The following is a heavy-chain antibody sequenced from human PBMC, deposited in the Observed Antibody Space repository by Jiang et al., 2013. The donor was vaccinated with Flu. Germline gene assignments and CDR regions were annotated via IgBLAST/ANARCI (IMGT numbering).Heavy chain of an antibody. J-gene: IGHJ4*02. CDR2: IYPGDSDT. V-gene: IGHV5-51*01. CDR3: ARPDSSGWYFGGPFDY. Sequence: SRYSFTSYWIGWVRQMPGKGLEWMGIIYPGDSDTRYSPSFQGQVTISADKSISTAYLQWSSLKASDTAMYYCARPDSSGWYFGGPFDYWGQGTLVTVSS. D-gene: IGHD6-19*01. CDR1: RYSFTSYW.